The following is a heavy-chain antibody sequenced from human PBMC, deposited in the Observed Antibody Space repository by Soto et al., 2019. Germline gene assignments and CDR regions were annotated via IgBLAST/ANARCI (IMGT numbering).Heavy chain of an antibody. V-gene: IGHV3-30*03. CDR2: ISYDSTKT. Sequence: GGSLRLSCAASGFTFNSYGMHWVRQGPGNGLEWVAFISYDSTKTYYADSVKGRFTISRDNSNSTLYVQMNSLTGEDTAVYYCARTRSAWSDFHYYSLDVWGQGTTVTVSS. CDR1: GFTFNSYG. J-gene: IGHJ6*02. CDR3: ARTRSAWSDFHYYSLDV. D-gene: IGHD1-26*01.